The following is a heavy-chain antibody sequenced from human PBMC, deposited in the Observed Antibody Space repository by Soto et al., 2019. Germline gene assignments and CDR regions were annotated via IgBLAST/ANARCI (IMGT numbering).Heavy chain of an antibody. V-gene: IGHV3-21*01. CDR2: ISSSSSYI. D-gene: IGHD6-13*01. Sequence: GGSLRLSCAASGFTFSSYSMNWVRQAPGKGLEWVSSISSSSSYIYYADSVKGRFTISRDNAKNSLYLQMNSLRAEDTAVYYCARESIAAAGSYYGMDVWGQGPTVTVSS. J-gene: IGHJ6*02. CDR3: ARESIAAAGSYYGMDV. CDR1: GFTFSSYS.